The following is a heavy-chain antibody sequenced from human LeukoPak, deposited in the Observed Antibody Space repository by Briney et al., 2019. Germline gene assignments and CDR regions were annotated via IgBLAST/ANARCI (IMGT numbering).Heavy chain of an antibody. V-gene: IGHV3-21*01. CDR3: ARTTYYDSSGYYCTFDY. CDR1: GFTFSSYS. CDR2: ISSSSSYI. J-gene: IGHJ4*02. D-gene: IGHD3-22*01. Sequence: GGSLRLSCAASGFTFSSYSMNWVRQAPGKGLEWVSSISSSSSYIYYADSVKGRFTISRDNAKNSLYLQMNSLRAEDTAVYYCARTTYYDSSGYYCTFDYWGQGTLVTVSS.